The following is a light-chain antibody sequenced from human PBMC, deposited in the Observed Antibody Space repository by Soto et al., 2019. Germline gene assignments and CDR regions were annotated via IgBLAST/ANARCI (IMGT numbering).Light chain of an antibody. J-gene: IGLJ2*01. V-gene: IGLV2-14*01. Sequence: QSVLTQPASVSGSPGQSITISCTGTSSDVGGYKYVSWYQQHPDKAPKLIIFEVSNRPSGISSRFSGSKSGNTASLTISGLQAEDEADYYCASYTSSSTSVIFGRGTTGTVL. CDR2: EVS. CDR3: ASYTSSSTSVI. CDR1: SSDVGGYKY.